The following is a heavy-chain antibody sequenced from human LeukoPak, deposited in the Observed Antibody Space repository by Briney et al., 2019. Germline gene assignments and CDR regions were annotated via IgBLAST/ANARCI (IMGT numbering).Heavy chain of an antibody. CDR1: GFTFRSYN. V-gene: IGHV3-21*01. CDR3: ASTYFYDSSGYYSTYYFDY. D-gene: IGHD3-22*01. J-gene: IGHJ4*02. CDR2: ITSSGSYI. Sequence: GGSLRLSCAASGFTFRSYNMTWVRQAPGKGLEWVSSITSSGSYIYYADSVKSRFTISRDNTKSSLYLQMNSLRAEDTAVYYCASTYFYDSSGYYSTYYFDYWGQGTLVTVSS.